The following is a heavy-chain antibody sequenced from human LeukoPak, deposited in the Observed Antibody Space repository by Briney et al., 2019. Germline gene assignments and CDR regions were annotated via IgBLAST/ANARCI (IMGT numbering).Heavy chain of an antibody. CDR3: ARVNYYYGMDV. V-gene: IGHV4-4*07. J-gene: IGHJ6*02. D-gene: IGHD3-22*01. CDR2: IYISGSA. CDR1: GGSISSYY. Sequence: SETLSLTCTVSGGSISSYYWSWIRQPAGKGPEWIGRIYISGSANYNPSLNSRVTMSVDTSKSQFSLKLSSVTAADTAVYYCARVNYYYGMDVWGQGTTVTVSS.